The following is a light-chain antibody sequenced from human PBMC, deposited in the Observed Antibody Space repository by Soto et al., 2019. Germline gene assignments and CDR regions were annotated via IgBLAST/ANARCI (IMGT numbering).Light chain of an antibody. CDR3: QQYGRSPWT. J-gene: IGKJ1*01. CDR1: PSVSSAY. V-gene: IGKV3-20*01. Sequence: DIVLTQSPGTLSLSPGERATLSCRASPSVSSAYLAWYNQKPGQAPRLLIYGASNRATGIPDRFSGSGSGTDFTLTINRLEPDDFAVYYWQQYGRSPWTFGQGTKVDIK. CDR2: GAS.